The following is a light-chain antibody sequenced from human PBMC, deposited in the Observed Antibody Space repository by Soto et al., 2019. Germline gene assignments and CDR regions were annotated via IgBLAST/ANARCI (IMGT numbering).Light chain of an antibody. CDR2: DAF. CDR1: QSVGSS. J-gene: IGKJ5*01. CDR3: QQRSNWPLT. V-gene: IGKV3-11*01. Sequence: ESVLTQSPATLSLSPGERATLSCRASQSVGSSLAWYQQRPGQAPRLLIYDAFIRATGIPARFSGSESGTDFTLTISSLEPEDFAVYYCQQRSNWPLTFGQGTRLEI.